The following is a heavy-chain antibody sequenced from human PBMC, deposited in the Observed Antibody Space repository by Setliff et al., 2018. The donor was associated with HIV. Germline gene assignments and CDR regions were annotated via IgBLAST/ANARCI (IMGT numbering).Heavy chain of an antibody. J-gene: IGHJ4*02. D-gene: IGHD5-12*01. Sequence: PSETLRLSCAASGFTFSSYAMSWARQAPGKGLEWVSAISGSGGSTYYADSVKGRFTISRDNSKNTLYLQMNSLRAEDTAVYYCAKDPRAAVATICDYWGQGTLVTVSS. CDR3: AKDPRAAVATICDY. V-gene: IGHV3-23*01. CDR1: GFTFSSYA. CDR2: ISGSGGST.